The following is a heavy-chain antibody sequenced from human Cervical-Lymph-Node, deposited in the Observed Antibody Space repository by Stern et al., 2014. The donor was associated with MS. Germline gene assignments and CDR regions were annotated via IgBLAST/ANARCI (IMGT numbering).Heavy chain of an antibody. CDR3: ARGSSWHGNNFGY. Sequence: EVQLVESGGGLVQPGGSLRLSCVASGFTFSIYWMSWVRQAPGKGLEWVANIKQDGSEKYYVDSVKGRFTISRDNAKNSLYLQMNNLRGEDTAVYYCARGSSWHGNNFGYWGQGTLVTVSS. CDR2: IKQDGSEK. D-gene: IGHD6-13*01. CDR1: GFTFSIYW. J-gene: IGHJ4*02. V-gene: IGHV3-7*04.